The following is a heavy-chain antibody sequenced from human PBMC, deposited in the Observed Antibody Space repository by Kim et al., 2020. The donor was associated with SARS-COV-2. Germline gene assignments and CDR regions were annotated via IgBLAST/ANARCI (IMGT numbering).Heavy chain of an antibody. Sequence: RANYAQRFQGRVTITAEQSTSTAYMELSSLRAEDTAVYYCASLDYVVDYWGQGTLVTVSS. D-gene: IGHD4-17*01. CDR2: RA. V-gene: IGHV1-69*01. J-gene: IGHJ4*02. CDR3: ASLDYVVDY.